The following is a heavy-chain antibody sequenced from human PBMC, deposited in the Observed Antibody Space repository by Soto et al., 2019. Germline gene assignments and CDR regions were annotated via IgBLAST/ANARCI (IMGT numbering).Heavy chain of an antibody. CDR3: IRDEVGARD. CDR2: INAGNGNT. D-gene: IGHD1-26*01. J-gene: IGHJ4*02. Sequence: ASGKVPGNPSAYTFTTSPIDWVRQAPGQRLEWMGWINAGNGNTKYSQTFQDRVTINRDTSASTAYMELSRLRSEDTAVYYCIRDEVGARDWGQGTLVAVSS. CDR1: AYTFTTSP. V-gene: IGHV1-3*01.